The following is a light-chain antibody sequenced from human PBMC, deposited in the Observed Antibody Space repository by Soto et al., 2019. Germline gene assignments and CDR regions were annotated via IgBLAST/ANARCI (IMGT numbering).Light chain of an antibody. Sequence: EIVMTQSPATLSVSPGERATLSCRASQSVSSNLAWYQQKPGQAPRLLIFGASTRATGIPVRFSGSGSGTEFTLTISSLQSEYFAVYYCQQYNNWRPAWTFGQGTKVELK. CDR2: GAS. V-gene: IGKV3-15*01. CDR1: QSVSSN. CDR3: QQYNNWRPAWT. J-gene: IGKJ1*01.